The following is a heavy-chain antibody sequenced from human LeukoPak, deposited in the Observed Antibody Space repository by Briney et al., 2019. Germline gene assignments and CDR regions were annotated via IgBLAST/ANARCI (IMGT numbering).Heavy chain of an antibody. D-gene: IGHD2-15*01. CDR3: AKDQNNYCSGGSCQQFFDY. Sequence: GGSLRLSCAASGFTFSSYAMSWVRQAPGKGLEWVSAISGSGGSTYYADSVKGRFTISRDNSKNTLYLQMNSLRAEDTAVYYRAKDQNNYCSGGSCQQFFDYWGQGTLVTVSS. V-gene: IGHV3-23*01. CDR2: ISGSGGST. J-gene: IGHJ4*02. CDR1: GFTFSSYA.